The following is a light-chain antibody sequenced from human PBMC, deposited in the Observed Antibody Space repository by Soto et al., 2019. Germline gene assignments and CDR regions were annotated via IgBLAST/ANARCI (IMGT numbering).Light chain of an antibody. CDR3: QKYNNWWT. CDR1: QSVSSN. Sequence: DIVMTQSPATLSVSPGERATLSFRASQSVSSNLAWYQQKPGQAPRLLIYGASTRATGIPARFSGSGSGTEFTITISSLQSEDFAVYYCQKYNNWWTFGQGTKVEIK. CDR2: GAS. J-gene: IGKJ1*01. V-gene: IGKV3-15*01.